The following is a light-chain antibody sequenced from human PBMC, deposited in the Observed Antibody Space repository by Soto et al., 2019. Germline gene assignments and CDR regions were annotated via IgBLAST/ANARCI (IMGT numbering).Light chain of an antibody. CDR2: EGS. Sequence: QSALTQPASVSGSPGQSITISCTGTSSYVGSYNLVSWYQQHPGKAPKLMIYEGSKRPSGVSNRFSGSKSGNTASLTISGLQAEDEADYYCCSYAGSRTYVVFGGGNKLTVL. CDR3: CSYAGSRTYVV. V-gene: IGLV2-23*01. J-gene: IGLJ2*01. CDR1: SSYVGSYNL.